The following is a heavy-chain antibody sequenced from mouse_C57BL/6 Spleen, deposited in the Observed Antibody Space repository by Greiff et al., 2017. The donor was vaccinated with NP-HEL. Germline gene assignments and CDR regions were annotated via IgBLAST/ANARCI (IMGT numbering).Heavy chain of an antibody. Sequence: VQLQQSGPELVKPGASVKISCKASGYAFSSSWMNWVKQRPGKGLEWIGRIYPGDGDTNYNGKFKGKATLTADKSSSTAYMQLSSLTSEDSAVYFCASFYYGNYPFAYWGQGTLVTVSA. D-gene: IGHD2-1*01. CDR1: GYAFSSSW. J-gene: IGHJ3*01. CDR3: ASFYYGNYPFAY. CDR2: IYPGDGDT. V-gene: IGHV1-82*01.